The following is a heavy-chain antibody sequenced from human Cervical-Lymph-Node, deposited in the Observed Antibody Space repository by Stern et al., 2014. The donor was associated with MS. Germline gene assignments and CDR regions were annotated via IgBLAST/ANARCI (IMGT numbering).Heavy chain of an antibody. CDR3: ARPPPRRKWDDPNYGMDV. V-gene: IGHV5-51*03. CDR2: IYPDDSDI. Sequence: EVQLLESGAEVKKPGESLKISCKGSGYTFTNNWIAWVRQMPGKGLEWMGIIYPDDSDIRYSPSLQGQVTISADKSISTAYLQWSGRKPADSAVYYWARPPPRRKWDDPNYGMDVWGQGTTVTVSS. D-gene: IGHD1-1*01. CDR1: GYTFTNNW. J-gene: IGHJ6*02.